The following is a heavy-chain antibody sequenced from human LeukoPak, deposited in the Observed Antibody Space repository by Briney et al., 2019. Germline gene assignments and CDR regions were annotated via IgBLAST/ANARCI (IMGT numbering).Heavy chain of an antibody. CDR3: ARVVYTHFNY. V-gene: IGHV3-74*01. CDR1: GFTFSSYW. D-gene: IGHD2-2*02. CDR2: IKSDGSTT. Sequence: GGSLRLSCAASGFTFSSYWMHWDRQAPGKGLVWVSRIKSDGSTTTYADSVKGRFTISRDNAKNTLYLQMNSLRAEDTAVYYCARVVYTHFNYWGQGTLVTVSS. J-gene: IGHJ4*02.